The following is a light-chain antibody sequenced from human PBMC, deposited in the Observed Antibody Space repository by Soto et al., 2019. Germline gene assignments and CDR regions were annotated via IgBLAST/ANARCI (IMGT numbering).Light chain of an antibody. CDR3: CSYTSSNTYV. V-gene: IGLV2-14*01. Sequence: QSALTQPASVSGSPGQSITISCTGTNSDVGGNKFVSWYQHHPGRAPKVIISDVSHRPSGVSNRFSGSKSGSTASLTISGLQAEDEADYYCCSYTSSNTYVFGTGTEVTVL. CDR2: DVS. J-gene: IGLJ1*01. CDR1: NSDVGGNKF.